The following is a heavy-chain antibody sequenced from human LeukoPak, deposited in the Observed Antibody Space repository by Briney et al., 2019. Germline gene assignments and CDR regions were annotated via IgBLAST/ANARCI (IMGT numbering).Heavy chain of an antibody. V-gene: IGHV1-18*01. CDR3: ARGYITMGYYDY. CDR2: ISAYNGKT. J-gene: IGHJ4*02. Sequence: ASVKVSCKASGYTFTNYGISWVRQAPGQGPEWMGWISAYNGKTNYAQKLQGRVTMTTDTSTSTAYMELRSLRSDDTAVYYCARGYITMGYYDYWGQGTLVTVSS. CDR1: GYTFTNYG. D-gene: IGHD5-18*01.